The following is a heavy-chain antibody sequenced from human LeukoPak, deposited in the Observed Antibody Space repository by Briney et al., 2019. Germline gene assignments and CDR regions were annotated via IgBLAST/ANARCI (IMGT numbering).Heavy chain of an antibody. D-gene: IGHD2-2*01. Sequence: ASVKVSCKASGYTLSTYYMHWVRQAPGQGLVWMGWINPNSDYTNYSENFQGRVTMTRDTSISTAYMELSRLRSDDTAVYYCARGKSLPATNDYWGQGTLVTVSS. CDR2: INPNSDYT. CDR1: GYTLSTYY. J-gene: IGHJ4*02. CDR3: ARGKSLPATNDY. V-gene: IGHV1-2*02.